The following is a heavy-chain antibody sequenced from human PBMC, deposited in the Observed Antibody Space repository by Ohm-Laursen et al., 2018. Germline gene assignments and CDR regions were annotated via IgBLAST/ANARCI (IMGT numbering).Heavy chain of an antibody. V-gene: IGHV3-74*01. D-gene: IGHD6-19*01. CDR2: INSDGSTT. J-gene: IGHJ4*02. CDR3: AAGVAGTLDY. Sequence: SLRLSCSASGFTFNNYWMHWVRQAPGKGLVWVSRINSDGSTTNYADSMKGRFTISRDNAKNSLYLQMNSLRAEDTAVYYCAAGVAGTLDYWGQGTLVTVSS. CDR1: GFTFNNYW.